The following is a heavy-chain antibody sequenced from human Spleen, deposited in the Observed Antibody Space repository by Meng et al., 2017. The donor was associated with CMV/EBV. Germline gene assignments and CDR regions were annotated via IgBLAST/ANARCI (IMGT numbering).Heavy chain of an antibody. J-gene: IGHJ3*02. V-gene: IGHV4-61*03. CDR2: IYHSGST. CDR3: AKGESYGILTGYYPLIGAFDI. D-gene: IGHD3-9*01. CDR1: GGSVSSGSYY. Sequence: GSLRLSCTVSGGSVSSGSYYWSWIRQPPGKRLEWIGHIYHSGSTNNNPSLKSRVTISLDTSKNHFSLKLSSVTAADTAVYYCAKGESYGILTGYYPLIGAFDIWGQGTMVTVSS.